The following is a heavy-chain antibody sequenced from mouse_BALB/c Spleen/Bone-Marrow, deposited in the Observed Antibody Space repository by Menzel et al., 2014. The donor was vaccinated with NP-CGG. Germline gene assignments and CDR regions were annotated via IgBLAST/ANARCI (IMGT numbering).Heavy chain of an antibody. CDR1: GFTFSSFG. CDR3: TRDHDYDWYFDV. V-gene: IGHV5-17*02. J-gene: IGHJ1*01. Sequence: EVMLVESGGGLVQPGGSRKLSCTASGFTFSSFGMHWVRRAPEKGLEWVAYISSDSDTIYYADTVKGRFTISRDNPKNTLFLQMTSLRSEDTAMYYCTRDHDYDWYFDVWGAGTTVTVSS. D-gene: IGHD2-4*01. CDR2: ISSDSDTI.